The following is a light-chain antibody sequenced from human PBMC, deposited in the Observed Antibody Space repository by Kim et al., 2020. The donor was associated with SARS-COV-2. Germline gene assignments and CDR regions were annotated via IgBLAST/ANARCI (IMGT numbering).Light chain of an antibody. CDR2: KVS. Sequence: PASISCRSRQSLVYSDGNIYLNWFHQRPGQSPRRLIYKVSSRDSGVPDRFSGSGSGTDFTLQISRVEAEDVGVYYCMQGTHWPFTFVPGTKVDIK. J-gene: IGKJ3*01. CDR1: QSLVYSDGNIY. V-gene: IGKV2-30*01. CDR3: MQGTHWPFT.